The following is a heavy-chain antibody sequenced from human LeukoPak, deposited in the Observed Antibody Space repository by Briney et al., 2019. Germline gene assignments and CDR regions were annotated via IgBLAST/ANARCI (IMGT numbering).Heavy chain of an antibody. CDR3: ARDTIAAGD. J-gene: IGHJ4*02. Sequence: GGSLRLSCAVSGFTFSDYRMNWVRQAPGKGLEWVANIKEDGSEKYYVDSVKGRFVISRDNAKGSLYLQMNSLRAEDTAMYYCARDTIAAGDWGQGTLVTVSS. CDR2: IKEDGSEK. V-gene: IGHV3-7*01. CDR1: GFTFSDYR. D-gene: IGHD6-13*01.